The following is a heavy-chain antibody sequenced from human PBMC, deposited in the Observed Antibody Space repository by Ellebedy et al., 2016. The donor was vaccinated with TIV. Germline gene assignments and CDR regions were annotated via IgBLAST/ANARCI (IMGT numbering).Heavy chain of an antibody. Sequence: PGGSLRLSCAASGFTFSTCSMNWVRQAPGKGLEWVALISYDANNKYYADSVKGRFTISRDNSKNTLYLQMNTLRPEDTAVYYCAKVPVGFCNRPFCFYLDDWGQGILLTVSS. V-gene: IGHV3-30*18. J-gene: IGHJ4*02. CDR3: AKVPVGFCNRPFCFYLDD. CDR1: GFTFSTCS. D-gene: IGHD2-2*03. CDR2: ISYDANNK.